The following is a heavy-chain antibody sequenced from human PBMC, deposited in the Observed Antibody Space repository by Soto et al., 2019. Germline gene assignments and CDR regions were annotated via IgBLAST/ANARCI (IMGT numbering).Heavy chain of an antibody. Sequence: PSDTLSLTCTVSGGSISSGDYYWSWIRQPPGKGLEWIGYIYYSGSTYYNPSPKSRVTISVDTSKNQFSLKLSSVTAADTAVYYCARYSGYEGLRFDPWGQGTLVTVSS. V-gene: IGHV4-30-4*02. J-gene: IGHJ5*02. CDR2: IYYSGST. CDR3: ARYSGYEGLRFDP. CDR1: GGSISSGDYY. D-gene: IGHD5-12*01.